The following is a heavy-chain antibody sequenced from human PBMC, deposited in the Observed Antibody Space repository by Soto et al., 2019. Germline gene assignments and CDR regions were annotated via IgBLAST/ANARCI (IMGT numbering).Heavy chain of an antibody. V-gene: IGHV3-15*04. CDR1: GFTFSNAW. D-gene: IGHD7-27*01. CDR2: IGTKTYGGPV. Sequence: EVQLVESGGGLVKPGGSLRLSCAASGFTFSNAWMSWVRQAPGKGLEWVGRIGTKTYGGPVDYAAPVKGRFTISRDDSKTTLYLQMTSLKTEDTSVYYCTTDLTPYDFWGQGTLVTVSS. CDR3: TTDLTPYDF. J-gene: IGHJ4*02.